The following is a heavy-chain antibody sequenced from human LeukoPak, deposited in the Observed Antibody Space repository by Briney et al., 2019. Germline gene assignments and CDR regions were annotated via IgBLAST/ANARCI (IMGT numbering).Heavy chain of an antibody. Sequence: GGSLRLSCAASRFTFSSYRMNWVRQAPGKGLEWVSSISSRSSYIYYADSLKGRFTISRDNAKNSLYLNIHSLRAEDTAVYYCARDRADPDYGDYVFAYWGQGTLVTVSS. CDR3: ARDRADPDYGDYVFAY. J-gene: IGHJ4*02. V-gene: IGHV3-21*01. CDR2: ISSRSSYI. D-gene: IGHD4-17*01. CDR1: RFTFSSYR.